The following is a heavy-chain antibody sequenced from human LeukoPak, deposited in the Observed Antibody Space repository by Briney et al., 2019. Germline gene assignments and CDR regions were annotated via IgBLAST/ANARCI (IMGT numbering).Heavy chain of an antibody. CDR3: AKDQESTSGSYHNSHFDY. V-gene: IGHV3-74*01. CDR2: INTDGSST. CDR1: GFTFSSYW. J-gene: IGHJ4*02. D-gene: IGHD3-10*01. Sequence: GGSLRLSCAASGFTFSSYWMHWVRQAPGKGLVWVSRINTDGSSTSYADSVKGRFTISRDNSNNTLYLQMNSLRAEDTAIFYCAKDQESTSGSYHNSHFDYWGQGTLVTVSS.